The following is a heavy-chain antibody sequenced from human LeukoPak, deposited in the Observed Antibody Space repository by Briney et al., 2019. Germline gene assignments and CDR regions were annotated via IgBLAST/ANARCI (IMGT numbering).Heavy chain of an antibody. CDR3: ASFPATATDDY. D-gene: IGHD6-25*01. J-gene: IGHJ4*02. V-gene: IGHV4-34*01. CDR1: GGFISGYY. Sequence: SETLSLTCTVSGGFISGYYWSWIRQPPGKGLEWIGEINHSGSTNYNPSLKSRVTISVDTSKNQFSLKLSSVTAADTAVYYCASFPATATDDYWGQGTLVTVSS. CDR2: INHSGST.